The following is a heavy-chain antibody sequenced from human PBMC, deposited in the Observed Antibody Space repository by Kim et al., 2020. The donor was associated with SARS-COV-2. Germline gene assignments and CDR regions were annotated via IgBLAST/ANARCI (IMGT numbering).Heavy chain of an antibody. J-gene: IGHJ4*02. CDR3: ARLGSYDILTGSHFDY. V-gene: IGHV1-18*01. Sequence: KLQGRVTMTTDTSTSTAYMELRSLRSDDTAVYYCARLGSYDILTGSHFDYWGQGTLVTVSS. D-gene: IGHD3-9*01.